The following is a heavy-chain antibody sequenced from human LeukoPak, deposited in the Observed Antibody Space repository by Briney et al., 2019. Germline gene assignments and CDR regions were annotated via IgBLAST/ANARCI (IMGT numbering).Heavy chain of an antibody. V-gene: IGHV3-7*01. CDR1: GFTFSSYW. D-gene: IGHD6-19*01. Sequence: GGSLRLSCAASGFTFSSYWMSWVRQAPGKGLEWGANIKQDGSEKYYVDSVKGRFTISRDNAKNSLYLQMNSLRAEDTAVYYCARRGYPGIAVAGPFDYWGQGTLVTVSS. J-gene: IGHJ4*02. CDR3: ARRGYPGIAVAGPFDY. CDR2: IKQDGSEK.